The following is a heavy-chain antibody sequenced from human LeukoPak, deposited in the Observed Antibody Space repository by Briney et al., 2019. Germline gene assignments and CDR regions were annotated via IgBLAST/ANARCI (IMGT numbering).Heavy chain of an antibody. CDR1: GGSISSSSYY. J-gene: IGHJ5*02. CDR3: ARVKGRLSWFDP. V-gene: IGHV4-39*07. Sequence: SETLSLTCTVSGGSISSSSYYWGWIRQPPGKGLEWIGSIYYSGNTYYNPSLESRVTVSVGTSMNQFSLRLTSVSPADTAVYYCARVKGRLSWFDPWGQGTLFTVSS. CDR2: IYYSGNT.